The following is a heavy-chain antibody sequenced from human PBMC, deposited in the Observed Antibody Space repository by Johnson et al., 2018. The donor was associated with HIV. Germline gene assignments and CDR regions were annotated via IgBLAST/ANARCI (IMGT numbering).Heavy chain of an antibody. V-gene: IGHV3-64*01. Sequence: VHLVESGGGLVQPGGSLRLSCAASGFTFSTYAIHWVRQAPGKGLEYVSAISNNGGSTYYANSVKGRFTISRDNSKNTLYLQMGSLRAEDMAVYYCARRFYDSSGAGFDIWGQGTMVTVSS. CDR2: ISNNGGST. D-gene: IGHD3-22*01. CDR1: GFTFSTYA. CDR3: ARRFYDSSGAGFDI. J-gene: IGHJ3*02.